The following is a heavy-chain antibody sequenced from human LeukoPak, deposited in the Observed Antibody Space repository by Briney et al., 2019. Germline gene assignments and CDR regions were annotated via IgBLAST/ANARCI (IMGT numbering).Heavy chain of an antibody. CDR2: ISNDGSKT. J-gene: IGHJ4*02. CDR1: GFTFSLYG. Sequence: GGSLRLSCAASGFTFSLYGMHWVRQAPGKGLEWVALISNDGSKTYYADSVKGRFTISRDNSKNTVYPQVSSLRADDTAVYYCAKDSRGANFGDFDYWGQGTLVTVSS. D-gene: IGHD3-10*01. CDR3: AKDSRGANFGDFDY. V-gene: IGHV3-33*06.